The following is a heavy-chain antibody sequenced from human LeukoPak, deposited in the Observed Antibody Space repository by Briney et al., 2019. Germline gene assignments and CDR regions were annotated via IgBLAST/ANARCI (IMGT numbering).Heavy chain of an antibody. J-gene: IGHJ4*02. V-gene: IGHV1-2*02. CDR3: AREGSGYPY. CDR1: GYSFIGYY. Sequence: ASVKVSCKASGYSFIGYYMHWVRQAPGQGLEWMGWINPNSGGTNYAQKFQGRFTMTRDTSISTAYMEVSRLTSDDTAVFYCAREGSGYPYWGQGTLVTVSS. CDR2: INPNSGGT. D-gene: IGHD5-12*01.